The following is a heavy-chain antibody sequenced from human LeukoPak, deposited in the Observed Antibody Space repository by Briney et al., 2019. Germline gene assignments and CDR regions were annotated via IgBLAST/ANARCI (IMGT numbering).Heavy chain of an antibody. Sequence: GGSLRLSCAASGVTFSNAWMSWVRQAPGKGLEWVGRIKREGDGGTADYAESVKGRFTISRDDSRNTLYLQMNSLKTEDTAVYYCSTLFEVVNSDAFDIWGQGTMVTVSS. CDR2: IKREGDGGTA. J-gene: IGHJ3*02. CDR1: GVTFSNAW. V-gene: IGHV3-15*01. D-gene: IGHD3-3*01. CDR3: STLFEVVNSDAFDI.